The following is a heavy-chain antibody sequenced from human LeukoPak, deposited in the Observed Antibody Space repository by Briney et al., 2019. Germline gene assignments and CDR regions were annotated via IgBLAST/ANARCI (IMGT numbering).Heavy chain of an antibody. CDR3: ARHLFSGYSAVAAAAGSNYYYGMDV. J-gene: IGHJ6*02. CDR1: GGSISSSSYY. Sequence: PSETLSLTCPVSGGSISSSSYYWGWIRQPPGKGLEWIGSIYYSGSTYYNPSLKSRVTISVDTSKNQFSLKLSSVTAADTAVYYCARHLFSGYSAVAAAAGSNYYYGMDVWGQGTTVTVSS. D-gene: IGHD6-13*01. V-gene: IGHV4-39*01. CDR2: IYYSGST.